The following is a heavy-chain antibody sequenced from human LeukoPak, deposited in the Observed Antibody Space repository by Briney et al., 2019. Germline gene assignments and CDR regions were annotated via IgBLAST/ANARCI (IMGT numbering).Heavy chain of an antibody. CDR1: GYTFTFYY. CDR3: AREGYCSGTICYSFDY. CDR2: INPSGGST. J-gene: IGHJ4*02. D-gene: IGHD2-15*01. Sequence: ASVKVSCKASGYTFTFYYIYWVRRAPGQGLEWMGIINPSGGSTTYAQKFQGRVAMTSDMSTNTLYMELSSLRSEDTAVYFCAREGYCSGTICYSFDYWGQGTLVTVSS. V-gene: IGHV1-46*01.